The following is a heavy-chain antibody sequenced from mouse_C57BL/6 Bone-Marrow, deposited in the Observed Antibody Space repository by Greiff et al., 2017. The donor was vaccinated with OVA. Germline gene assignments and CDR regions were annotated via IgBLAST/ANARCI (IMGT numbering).Heavy chain of an antibody. CDR2: INSDGSST. D-gene: IGHD2-3*01. CDR1: GFTFSDYY. J-gene: IGHJ2*01. Sequence: EVQLVESEGGLVQPGSSMKLSCTASGFTFSDYYMAWVRQVPEKGLEWVANINSDGSSTYYLDSLKSRFIISRDNAKNILYLQMSSLKSEDTATYYWARDYDGYYDYWGQGTTLTVSS. V-gene: IGHV5-16*01. CDR3: ARDYDGYYDY.